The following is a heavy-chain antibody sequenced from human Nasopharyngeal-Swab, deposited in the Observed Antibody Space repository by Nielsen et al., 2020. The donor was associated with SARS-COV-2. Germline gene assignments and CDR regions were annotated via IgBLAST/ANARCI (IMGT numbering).Heavy chain of an antibody. D-gene: IGHD5-18*01. CDR3: ARVLNRGYSYGLGY. V-gene: IGHV4-59*01. J-gene: IGHJ4*02. CDR1: GGSISSYY. CDR2: IYYSGST. Sequence: SETLSLTCIVSGGSISSYYWSWIRQSPGKGLEWIGFIYYSGSTSFNPSLKSRVTISLDTSKNQFSLKLSSVTAADTAVYYCARVLNRGYSYGLGYWGQGTLVTVSS.